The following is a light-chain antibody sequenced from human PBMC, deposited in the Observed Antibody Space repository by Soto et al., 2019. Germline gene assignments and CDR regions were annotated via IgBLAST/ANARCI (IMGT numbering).Light chain of an antibody. CDR1: SSNIGAGYV. CDR3: QSYDSSHVV. CDR2: GNN. Sequence: QSVLTQPPSVSGAPGQRVTISCTGSSSNIGAGYVVHWYQQLPGTAPKLLIFGNNNRPSGVPDRISGSKSGTSASLVITGLQAEDEADYYCQSYDSSHVVFGGGTKLTVL. V-gene: IGLV1-40*01. J-gene: IGLJ2*01.